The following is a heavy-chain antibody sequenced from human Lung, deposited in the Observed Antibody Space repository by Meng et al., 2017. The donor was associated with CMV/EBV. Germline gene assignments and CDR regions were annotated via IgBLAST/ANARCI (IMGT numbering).Heavy chain of an antibody. CDR2: IKSKTDGETA. Sequence: EGQLVESGGDSVKPGGSLRLSCAGSGFTFSNAWMSWVRQAPGKGLEWVGRIKSKTDGETADYKAPVKGRFTISRDDSKNTLYLQMNSLKTEDTAIYYCIWNDLGDYWGQGTLVTVSS. D-gene: IGHD1-1*01. CDR3: IWNDLGDY. J-gene: IGHJ4*02. CDR1: GFTFSNAW. V-gene: IGHV3-15*01.